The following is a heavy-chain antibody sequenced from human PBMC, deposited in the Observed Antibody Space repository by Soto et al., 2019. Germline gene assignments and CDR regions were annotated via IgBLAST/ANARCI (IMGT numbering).Heavy chain of an antibody. CDR3: TRDGRYSGYPPPAF. J-gene: IGHJ4*02. CDR2: IRNKAYGGTT. CDR1: GFTFSSYA. D-gene: IGHD5-12*01. Sequence: GSLRRSCAASGFTFSSYAMSWVRQAPGKGLEWLGFIRNKAYGGTTEYAASVKGRFTISRDDSKSIAYLLMNSLKTEDTAMYYCTRDGRYSGYPPPAFWGQGTLVTVSS. V-gene: IGHV3-49*04.